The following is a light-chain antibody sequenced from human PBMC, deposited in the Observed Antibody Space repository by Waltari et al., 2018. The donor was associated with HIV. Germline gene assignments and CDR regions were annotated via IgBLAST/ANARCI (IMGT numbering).Light chain of an antibody. Sequence: VGDRVAITCRADQNISNYLNWYQQKPGEAPKLLIYGASSLQSGVPSRFSGSGSGTDFTLTISSLQPEDFATYCCQQSYNTPRTFGQGTKVEI. CDR3: QQSYNTPRT. CDR2: GAS. J-gene: IGKJ1*01. V-gene: IGKV1-39*01. CDR1: QNISNY.